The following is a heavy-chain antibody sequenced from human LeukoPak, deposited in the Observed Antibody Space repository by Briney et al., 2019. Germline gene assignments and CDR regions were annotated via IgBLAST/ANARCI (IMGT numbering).Heavy chain of an antibody. V-gene: IGHV4-4*07. J-gene: IGHJ6*03. D-gene: IGHD3-16*01. CDR1: GGSISSYY. Sequence: SETLSLTXTVSGGSISSYYWSWIRQPAGKGLEWIGHIYTSGSTNYNPSLKSRVTMSVDTSKNQFSLKLSSVTAADTAVYYCARASLPPYYGGTYYYYMDVWGKGTTVTVSS. CDR3: ARASLPPYYGGTYYYYMDV. CDR2: IYTSGST.